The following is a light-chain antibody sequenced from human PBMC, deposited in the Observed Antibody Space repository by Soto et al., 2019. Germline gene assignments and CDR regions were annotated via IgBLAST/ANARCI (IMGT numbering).Light chain of an antibody. Sequence: EIVLTRSPATLSVSPGERVTLSCRASQNLHSFLNWYQQRPGQAPRPLIYDGSKRAAGVPDRISGDGSGTDYNRTISSLEPEDFAVYYCQQRTRWPMTFGQGTRLEIK. CDR1: QNLHSF. V-gene: IGKV3-11*01. CDR3: QQRTRWPMT. CDR2: DGS. J-gene: IGKJ5*01.